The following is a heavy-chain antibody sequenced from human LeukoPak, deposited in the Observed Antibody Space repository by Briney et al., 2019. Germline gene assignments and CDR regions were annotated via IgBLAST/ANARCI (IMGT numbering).Heavy chain of an antibody. D-gene: IGHD6-13*01. Sequence: ASVKVSCKASGYTFSSYGISWVRQAPGQGLEWMGWISSSDGNTNYAQKFQGRVTMTTDTSTSTAYMELRSLRSDDTAVYYCARGSSSWSFCFDYWGQGTLVTVSS. J-gene: IGHJ4*02. V-gene: IGHV1-18*01. CDR3: ARGSSSWSFCFDY. CDR2: ISSSDGNT. CDR1: GYTFSSYG.